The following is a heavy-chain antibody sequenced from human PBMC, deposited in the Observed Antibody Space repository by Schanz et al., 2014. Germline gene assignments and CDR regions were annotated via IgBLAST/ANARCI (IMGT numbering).Heavy chain of an antibody. J-gene: IGHJ4*01. CDR3: AREQIMAAAGLVDY. CDR1: GFTFSTYA. V-gene: IGHV3-30-3*01. Sequence: VQLLESGGGLVQPGGSLRLSCAASGFTFSTYAMSWVRQAPGKGLEWVALISNDGSIKYYADSVEGRFTISRDNAKNSLYLQMNSLRAEDTAVYYCAREQIMAAAGLVDYWGHGTLXTVSS. D-gene: IGHD6-13*01. CDR2: ISNDGSIK.